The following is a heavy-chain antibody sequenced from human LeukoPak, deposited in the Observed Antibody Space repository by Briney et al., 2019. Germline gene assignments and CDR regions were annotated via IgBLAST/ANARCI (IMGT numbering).Heavy chain of an antibody. CDR3: ARDLGYCSSTSCPFDY. CDR1: GFTFSSYA. D-gene: IGHD2-2*01. CDR2: ISGSGGST. Sequence: GGSLRLSCAASGFTFSSYAMSWVRQAPGKGLEWVSGISGSGGSTYYADSVKGRFTISRDNAKNSLYLQMNSLRAEDTAVYYCARDLGYCSSTSCPFDYWGQGTLVTVSS. V-gene: IGHV3-23*01. J-gene: IGHJ4*02.